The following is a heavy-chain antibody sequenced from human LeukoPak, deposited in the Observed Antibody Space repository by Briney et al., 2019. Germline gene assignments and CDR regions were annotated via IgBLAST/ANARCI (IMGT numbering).Heavy chain of an antibody. V-gene: IGHV3-11*01. J-gene: IGHJ4*02. D-gene: IGHD3-10*01. CDR3: ARNEGSY. CDR1: GFTFSTYA. CDR2: ISNSGSLK. Sequence: GGSLRLSRAASGFTFSTYAMSWFRQAPGKGLEWVSYISNSGSLKYYADSVKGRFTISRDNAKNSLYLQMNSLRAEETAVYYCARNEGSYWGQGTLVTVSS.